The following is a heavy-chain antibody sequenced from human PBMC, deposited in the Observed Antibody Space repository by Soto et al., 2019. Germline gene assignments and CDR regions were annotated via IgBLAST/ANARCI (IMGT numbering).Heavy chain of an antibody. CDR1: GYTFINHG. D-gene: IGHD3-9*01. CDR3: ARCSDYAILTFGDY. J-gene: IGHJ4*02. V-gene: IGHV1-18*01. Sequence: QVQLVQSGAEVKKPGASVKVSCKASGYTFINHGISWVRQAPGQGLEWMGWISPYNGNTNYAQNFQGRVTMTTDTYTITVNMELRSLRSDDTAVYYCARCSDYAILTFGDYWGQGTLVTVSS. CDR2: ISPYNGNT.